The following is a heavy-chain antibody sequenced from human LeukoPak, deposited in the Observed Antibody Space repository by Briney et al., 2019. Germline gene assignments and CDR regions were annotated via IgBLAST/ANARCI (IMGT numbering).Heavy chain of an antibody. Sequence: SETLSLTCAVYGVSFSGYYLSWIRQPPGQGLEWIGYVYHSGNTNYNPSLKSRVTISVETSKNQFSLKLSSVTAADTAVYYCARQDCRGGSCGDIGNWGQGTLVTVSS. V-gene: IGHV4-59*08. D-gene: IGHD2-15*01. CDR3: ARQDCRGGSCGDIGN. CDR1: GVSFSGYY. J-gene: IGHJ4*02. CDR2: VYHSGNT.